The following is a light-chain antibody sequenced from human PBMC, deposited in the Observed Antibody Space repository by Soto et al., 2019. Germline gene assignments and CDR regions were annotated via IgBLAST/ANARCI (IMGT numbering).Light chain of an antibody. J-gene: IGKJ1*01. CDR2: AAS. V-gene: IGKV1-39*01. CDR3: QQSYSTTQT. Sequence: DIQMTQSPSSLSASVGDRVTITCRASQSISSYLNWYQQKPGKAPKLLIYAASSLQSGVPSRFSGSGSGTDFSLTISSLQPEYFATYYCQQSYSTTQTFGQGTKVEIK. CDR1: QSISSY.